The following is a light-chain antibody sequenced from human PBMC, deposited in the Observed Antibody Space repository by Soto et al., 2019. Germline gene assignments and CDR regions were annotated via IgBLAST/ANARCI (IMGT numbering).Light chain of an antibody. J-gene: IGLJ2*01. CDR1: SSDVGGYNY. CDR2: EVI. CDR3: SSYTKGNALV. V-gene: IGLV2-14*01. Sequence: QSALTQPASVSGSPGQSITISCTGTSSDVGGYNYVSWYQQHPGKAPKLIIYEVINRPSGVSNRFTASRSGNTASLTISGLQADDEADYHCSSYTKGNALVFGGGTKLTVL.